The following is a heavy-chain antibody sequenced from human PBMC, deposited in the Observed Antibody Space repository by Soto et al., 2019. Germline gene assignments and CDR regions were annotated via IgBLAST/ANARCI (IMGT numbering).Heavy chain of an antibody. CDR1: GFTFSSYG. J-gene: IGHJ6*02. V-gene: IGHV3-30*18. CDR2: ISYDGSNK. Sequence: PGGSLRLSCAASGFTFSSYGMHWVRQAPGKGLEWVAVISYDGSNKYYADSVKGRFTISRDNSKNTLYLQMNSLRAEDTAVYYCAKVVLRFLEWLAFYGMDVWGQGTRVTVS. CDR3: AKVVLRFLEWLAFYGMDV. D-gene: IGHD3-3*01.